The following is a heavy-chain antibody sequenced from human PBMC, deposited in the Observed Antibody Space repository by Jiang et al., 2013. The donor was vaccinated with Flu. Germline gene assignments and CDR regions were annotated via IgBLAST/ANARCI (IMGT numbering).Heavy chain of an antibody. CDR2: ISYDGSNK. CDR3: ARVEVIRSYYYYGMDV. J-gene: IGHJ6*02. V-gene: IGHV3-33*05. Sequence: SGGGVVQPGRSLRLSCAASGFTFSSYGMHWVRQAPGKGLEWVAVISYDGSNKYYADSVKGRFTISRDNSKNTLYLQMNSLRAEDTAVYYCARVEVIRSYYYYGMDVWGQGTTVTVSS. D-gene: IGHD3-10*01. CDR1: GFTFSSYG.